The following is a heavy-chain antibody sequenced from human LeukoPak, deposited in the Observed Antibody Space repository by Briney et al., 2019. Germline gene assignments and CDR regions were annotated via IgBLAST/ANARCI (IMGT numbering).Heavy chain of an antibody. CDR1: GFTFSSYA. Sequence: GGSLRLSCAASGFTFSSYAMSWVRQAPGKGLEWVSAISGSCGSTSYADSVKGRFTISRDNSKNTLYLQMNSLRAEDTAVYYCARRGALDGYKHDAFDIWGQGTMVTVSS. J-gene: IGHJ3*02. CDR2: ISGSCGST. V-gene: IGHV3-23*01. D-gene: IGHD5-24*01. CDR3: ARRGALDGYKHDAFDI.